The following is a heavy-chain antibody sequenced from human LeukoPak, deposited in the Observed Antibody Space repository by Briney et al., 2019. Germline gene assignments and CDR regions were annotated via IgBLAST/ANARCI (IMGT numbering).Heavy chain of an antibody. CDR1: GGSISSNSYY. CDR2: IYYSGST. Sequence: SETLSLTCAVSGGSISSNSYYWGWIRQPPGKGLEWIGSIYYSGSTYYNPSLKSRITICVDTAKNGVARKLSAVTAADAAVYYCARRMGRWGYCSSTSCYGSYYFDYWGQGTLVTVSS. J-gene: IGHJ4*02. CDR3: ARRMGRWGYCSSTSCYGSYYFDY. V-gene: IGHV4-39*01. D-gene: IGHD2-2*01.